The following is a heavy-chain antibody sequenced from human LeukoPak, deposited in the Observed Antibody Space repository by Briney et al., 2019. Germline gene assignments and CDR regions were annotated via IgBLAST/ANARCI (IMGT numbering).Heavy chain of an antibody. CDR2: INHSGST. V-gene: IGHV4-34*01. Sequence: SETLSLTCAVYGGSFSGYYWSWIRQPPGKGLEWIGEINHSGSTNYNPSLKSRVTISVDTSKNQFSLKLSSVTAADTAVYYCASYTGEDYWGQGTLVTVSS. J-gene: IGHJ4*02. CDR1: GGSFSGYY. CDR3: ASYTGEDY. D-gene: IGHD3-16*01.